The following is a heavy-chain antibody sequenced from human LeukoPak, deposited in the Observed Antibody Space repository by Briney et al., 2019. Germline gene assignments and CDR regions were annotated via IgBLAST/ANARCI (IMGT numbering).Heavy chain of an antibody. V-gene: IGHV3-33*06. Sequence: PGRSLRLSCAASGFTFRTHGMYWVRQAPGKGLEWVAVIWYDGSHKYYADSVKGRFTIARDNSKNTLYLQMNSLRTEDTAVYYCAKGRWELVDAFDIWGQGTMVTVSA. CDR3: AKGRWELVDAFDI. CDR2: IWYDGSHK. J-gene: IGHJ3*02. CDR1: GFTFRTHG. D-gene: IGHD1-26*01.